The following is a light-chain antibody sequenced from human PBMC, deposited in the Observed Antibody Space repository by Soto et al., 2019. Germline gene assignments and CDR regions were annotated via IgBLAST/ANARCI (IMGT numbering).Light chain of an antibody. Sequence: EVVMTQSPATLSVSPGERAALSCRASRSVSINLAWYQQKPGQAPRLLIYAASTRATGIPARFSGSGSGTEFTLTISSMQSEDSAVYYCQQYNDWYSFGQGTRLEIK. CDR3: QQYNDWYS. V-gene: IGKV3-15*01. J-gene: IGKJ2*03. CDR2: AAS. CDR1: RSVSIN.